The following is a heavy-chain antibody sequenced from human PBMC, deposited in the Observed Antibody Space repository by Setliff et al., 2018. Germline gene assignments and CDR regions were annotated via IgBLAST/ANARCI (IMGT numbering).Heavy chain of an antibody. J-gene: IGHJ3*02. CDR1: GGSISSGGYY. D-gene: IGHD1-26*01. CDR3: ARCSGSYDAFDI. V-gene: IGHV4-31*01. Sequence: SETLSLTCTVSGGSISSGGYYWSWIRQHPGMGLEWIGYIYYSGSTYHNPSLKTLVTISVDTSKNQFSLRLSSVTAADTAVYYCARCSGSYDAFDIWGQGTMVTVSS. CDR2: IYYSGST.